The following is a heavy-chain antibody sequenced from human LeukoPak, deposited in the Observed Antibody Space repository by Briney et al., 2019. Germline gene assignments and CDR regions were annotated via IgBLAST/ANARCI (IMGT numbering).Heavy chain of an antibody. CDR2: SSGDGGST. J-gene: IGHJ4*02. Sequence: PGGSLRLSCAASGSTFDDYAMHWVRQAPGKGLECVSLSSGDGGSTYYADSVKGRFTISRDNSKNSLYLQMNSLRIEDTALYYCAKSQGYCSSTSCRPYSSRWPFNYWGQGTLVTVSS. V-gene: IGHV3-43*02. D-gene: IGHD2-2*01. CDR1: GSTFDDYA. CDR3: AKSQGYCSSTSCRPYSSRWPFNY.